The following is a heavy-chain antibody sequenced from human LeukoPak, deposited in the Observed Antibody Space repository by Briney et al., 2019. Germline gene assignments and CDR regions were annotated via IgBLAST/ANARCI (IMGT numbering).Heavy chain of an antibody. CDR2: ISSSSSTI. V-gene: IGHV3-48*02. CDR1: GFTFSSYS. CDR3: ARTRRFYSSGWYYFDY. D-gene: IGHD6-19*01. J-gene: IGHJ4*02. Sequence: PGGSLRLSCAASGFTFSSYSMNWVRQAPGKGLEWVSYISSSSSTIYYADSVKGRFTISRDNAKNSLYLQMNSLRDEDTAVYYCARTRRFYSSGWYYFDYWGQGTLVTVSS.